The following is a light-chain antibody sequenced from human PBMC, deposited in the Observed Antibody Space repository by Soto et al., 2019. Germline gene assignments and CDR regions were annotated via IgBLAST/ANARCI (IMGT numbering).Light chain of an antibody. CDR2: DIS. J-gene: IGKJ5*01. CDR1: QTVSRN. V-gene: IGKV3-15*01. Sequence: EVVMTQSPATLSVXXXEXXTXSCRASQTVSRNLAWYQQRPGQAPRLLIYDISNRATGVPARFSGSGSETEFTLTIRSLQSEDFAVYFCQQYNNWPSFGQGTRLEI. CDR3: QQYNNWPS.